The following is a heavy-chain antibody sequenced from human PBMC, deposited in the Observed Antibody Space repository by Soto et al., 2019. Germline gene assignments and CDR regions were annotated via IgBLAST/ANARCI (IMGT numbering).Heavy chain of an antibody. V-gene: IGHV3-74*01. CDR3: ARDSGHFDL. CDR1: GFTFSNYW. J-gene: IGHJ2*01. Sequence: EVQLVESGGGLVQPGGSLRLSCAASGFTFSNYWMYWVRQAPGKGLVWVSRINNDGSSINYADSVKGRFTMSRDNAENTLYLHMNRLRAEDTAVYYCARDSGHFDLWGRGTLVTVSS. CDR2: INNDGSSI.